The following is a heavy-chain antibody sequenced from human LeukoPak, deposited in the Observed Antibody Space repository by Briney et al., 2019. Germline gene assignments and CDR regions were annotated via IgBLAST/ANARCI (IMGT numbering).Heavy chain of an antibody. Sequence: SETLSLTCTVSGGSISSYYWSWIRQPPGKGLEWIGYIYYSGSTNYNPSLKSRVTISVDTSKNQFSLKLSSVTAADTAVYYCARGSRGRSRYYYYGMDVWGQGTTVTVSS. V-gene: IGHV4-59*01. CDR1: GGSISSYY. CDR2: IYYSGST. D-gene: IGHD6-13*01. J-gene: IGHJ6*02. CDR3: ARGSRGRSRYYYYGMDV.